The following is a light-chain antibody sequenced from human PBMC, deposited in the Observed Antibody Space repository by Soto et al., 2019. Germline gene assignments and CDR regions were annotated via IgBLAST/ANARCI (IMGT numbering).Light chain of an antibody. J-gene: IGLJ2*01. Sequence: QSALTQPPSASGSPGQSVTISCTGTSSDVGNYNYVSWYQQLPGKAPKLLIYEVTKRPSGVPDRFSGSKSDNTASLTVSGLQAEDEADYYCISYAGSDNLVVGGGTKLTVL. CDR3: ISYAGSDNLV. V-gene: IGLV2-8*01. CDR2: EVT. CDR1: SSDVGNYNY.